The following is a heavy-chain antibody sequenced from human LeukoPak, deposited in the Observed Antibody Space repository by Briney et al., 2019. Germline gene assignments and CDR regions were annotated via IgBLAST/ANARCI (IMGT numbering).Heavy chain of an antibody. Sequence: GGSLRLSCAASGFTFSSYEMNWVRQAPGKGLEWVSYISSSGSTIYYADSVKGQFTISRDNAKNSLYLQMNSLRAEDTAVYYCAREKPYYYDSSGPFDYWGQGTLVTVSS. CDR3: AREKPYYYDSSGPFDY. J-gene: IGHJ4*02. CDR2: ISSSGSTI. V-gene: IGHV3-48*03. D-gene: IGHD3-22*01. CDR1: GFTFSSYE.